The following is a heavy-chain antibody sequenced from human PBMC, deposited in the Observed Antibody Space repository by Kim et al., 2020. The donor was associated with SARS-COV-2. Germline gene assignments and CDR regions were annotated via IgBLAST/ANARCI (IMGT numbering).Heavy chain of an antibody. V-gene: IGHV3-48*02. CDR3: ASAAGRWLPFDC. CDR2: ISSSSTTR. J-gene: IGHJ4*02. CDR1: GFIFTNYS. Sequence: GGSLRLSCVASGFIFTNYSLNWVRQAPGKGLEWVSYISSSSTTRYYAESVKGRFTISRDNARRSLYLQMNSLRDDDSAVYYCASAAGRWLPFDCWGQGTLVTVSS. D-gene: IGHD5-12*01.